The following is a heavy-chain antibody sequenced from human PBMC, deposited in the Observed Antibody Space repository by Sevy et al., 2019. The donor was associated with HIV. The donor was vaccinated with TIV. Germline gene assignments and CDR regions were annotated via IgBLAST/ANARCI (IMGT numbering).Heavy chain of an antibody. J-gene: IGHJ6*02. CDR3: ARSHIVVVPAASTFDYYYYGMDV. Sequence: ASVKVSCKASGGTFSSYAISWVRQAPGQGLEWMGGIIPIFGTANYAQTFQGRVTITADESTSTAYMELSSLRSEDTAVYYCARSHIVVVPAASTFDYYYYGMDVWGQGTTVTVSS. V-gene: IGHV1-69*13. CDR2: IIPIFGTA. CDR1: GGTFSSYA. D-gene: IGHD2-2*01.